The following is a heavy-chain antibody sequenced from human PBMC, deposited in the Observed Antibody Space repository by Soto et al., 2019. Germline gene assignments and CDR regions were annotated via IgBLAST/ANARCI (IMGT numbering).Heavy chain of an antibody. V-gene: IGHV3-30*03. CDR3: AQKGDQEGLFVY. Sequence: GGSLRLSCAASGFTFSIYGMHWVRQAPVKGLEWVAVVSYDGRNKYYGDSVKGRFTISRDNSKNTLYLQMDSLRAEDTAGYYLAQKGDQEGLFVYWGQGTLVT. CDR1: GFTFSIYG. CDR2: VSYDGRNK. D-gene: IGHD2-21*02. J-gene: IGHJ4*02.